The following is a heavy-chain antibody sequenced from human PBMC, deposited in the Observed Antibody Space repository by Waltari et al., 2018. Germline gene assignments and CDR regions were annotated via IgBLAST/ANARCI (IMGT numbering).Heavy chain of an antibody. J-gene: IGHJ5*02. CDR2: INHSGST. D-gene: IGHD6-13*01. Sequence: QVQLQQWGAGLLKPSETLSLTCAVYGGSFSGYYWSWIRQPPGKGLEWIGEINHSGSTNYNPSLKSRVTISVDTSKNQFSLKLSSVTAADTAVYYCARGRYSSSSRRWFDPWGQGTLVTVSS. CDR3: ARGRYSSSSRRWFDP. CDR1: GGSFSGYY. V-gene: IGHV4-34*01.